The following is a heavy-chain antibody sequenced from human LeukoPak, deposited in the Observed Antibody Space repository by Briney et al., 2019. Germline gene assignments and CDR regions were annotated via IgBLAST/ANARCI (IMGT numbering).Heavy chain of an antibody. V-gene: IGHV1-46*01. D-gene: IGHD6-13*01. J-gene: IGHJ5*02. CDR3: AREEIAAAGWGWFDP. Sequence: ASVKVSCKASGYTFTSYYMHWVRQAPGQGLEWMGIINPSGGSTSYAQKFQGRVTMTRDTSTSTVYMELSSLRSEDTAVYYCAREEIAAAGWGWFDPWGQGTLVTVSS. CDR2: INPSGGST. CDR1: GYTFTSYY.